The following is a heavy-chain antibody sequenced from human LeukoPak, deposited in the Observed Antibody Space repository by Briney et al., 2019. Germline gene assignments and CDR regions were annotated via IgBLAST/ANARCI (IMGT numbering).Heavy chain of an antibody. J-gene: IGHJ4*02. Sequence: ASVKVSCKTSGYTFISYDINWVRQAPGQGLEWMGWIRTFSGNTKFPQKFQDRVTMTTDTSTSTVYMELRSLTSDDTAVYYCARDFGDYAHFDYWGQGTLVTVSS. CDR1: GYTFISYD. V-gene: IGHV1-18*01. CDR2: IRTFSGNT. D-gene: IGHD4-17*01. CDR3: ARDFGDYAHFDY.